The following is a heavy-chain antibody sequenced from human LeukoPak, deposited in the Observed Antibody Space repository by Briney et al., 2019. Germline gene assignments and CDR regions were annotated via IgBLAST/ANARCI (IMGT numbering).Heavy chain of an antibody. CDR3: ARGSYDFWSGYYYSY. J-gene: IGHJ4*02. CDR1: GYTFTSYG. Sequence: SVKVSCKASGYTFTSYGISWVRQAPGQGLEWMGGIIPIFGTANYAQKFQGRVTITADESTSTAYMELSSLRSEDTAVYYCARGSYDFWSGYYYSYWGQGTLVTVSS. D-gene: IGHD3-3*01. V-gene: IGHV1-69*13. CDR2: IIPIFGTA.